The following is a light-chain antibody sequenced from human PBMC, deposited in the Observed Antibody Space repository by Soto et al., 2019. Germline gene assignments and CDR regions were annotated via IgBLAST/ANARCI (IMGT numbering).Light chain of an antibody. V-gene: IGKV3-11*01. Sequence: EIVLTQSPATLSLSAGERVTLSYRSSQSVDTMVAWYQQQVGRTPRLLIYETSSRATGVPARFSGSGSGTDFTLTISRLEPEDFAIYFCQVRSDWPPFKYTFGQGTKLEVK. CDR3: QVRSDWPPFKYT. CDR1: QSVDTM. CDR2: ETS. J-gene: IGKJ2*01.